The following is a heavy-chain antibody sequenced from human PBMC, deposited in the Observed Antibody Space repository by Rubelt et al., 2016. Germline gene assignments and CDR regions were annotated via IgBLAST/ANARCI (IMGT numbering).Heavy chain of an antibody. Sequence: QVQLVQSGAEVKKPGASVKVSCKASGYTFTSYYIHWVRQAPGQGLEWMGIINPSGGITNYAQKFQGRVTMTSDTSTSTVYMDLSSLRSEDTAVYYCARENAVVVVSVAYDYWGQGTLVTVSS. CDR1: GYTFTSYY. CDR3: ARENAVVVVSVAYDY. J-gene: IGHJ4*02. CDR2: INPSGGIT. D-gene: IGHD2-15*01. V-gene: IGHV1-46*01.